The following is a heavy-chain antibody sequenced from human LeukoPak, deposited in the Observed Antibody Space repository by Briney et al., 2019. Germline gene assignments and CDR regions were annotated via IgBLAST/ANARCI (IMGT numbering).Heavy chain of an antibody. CDR1: GFTFSSYE. J-gene: IGHJ1*01. V-gene: IGHV3-48*03. CDR3: AAETQLGNCSGGSCYAAEYFQY. Sequence: GGSLRLSCAASGFTFSSYEMNWVRQAPGKGLEWVSYISSSGSTIYYADSVKGRFTISRDNAKNSLYLQMNSLRAEDTAVYYCAAETQLGNCSGGSCYAAEYFQYWGQGTLVTVSS. D-gene: IGHD2-15*01. CDR2: ISSSGSTI.